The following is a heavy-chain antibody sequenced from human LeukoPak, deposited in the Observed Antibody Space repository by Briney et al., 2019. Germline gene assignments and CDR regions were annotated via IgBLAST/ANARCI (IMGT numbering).Heavy chain of an antibody. J-gene: IGHJ4*02. CDR1: GGSVSSGSYY. CDR2: IYYSGST. V-gene: IGHV4-61*01. D-gene: IGHD3-22*01. Sequence: SETLSLTCTVSGGSVSSGSYYWSWTRQPPGKGLEWIGYIYYSGSTNYNPSLKSRVTISVDTSKNQFSLKLSSVTAADTAVYYCARHYYDSSGYYGPDDYWGQGTLVTVSS. CDR3: ARHYYDSSGYYGPDDY.